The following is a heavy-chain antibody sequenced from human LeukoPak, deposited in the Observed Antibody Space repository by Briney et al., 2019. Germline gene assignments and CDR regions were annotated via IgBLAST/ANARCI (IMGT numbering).Heavy chain of an antibody. V-gene: IGHV3-33*01. Sequence: GGSLRLSCAASGFTFSSYGMHWVRQAPGKGLEWVAVIWFDGSNQYYADSVKGRFTISRDNSKNTLYLQMNSLRAEDTAVYYCARGSIQLWVLTQIDYWGQGTLVTVSS. CDR1: GFTFSSYG. CDR3: ARGSIQLWVLTQIDY. D-gene: IGHD5-18*01. J-gene: IGHJ4*02. CDR2: IWFDGSNQ.